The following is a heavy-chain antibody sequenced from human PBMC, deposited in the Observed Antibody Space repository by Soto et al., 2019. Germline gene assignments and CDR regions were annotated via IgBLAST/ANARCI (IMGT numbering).Heavy chain of an antibody. V-gene: IGHV1-69*13. Sequence: GASVKVSCKASGGPFRNSAITWVRQAPGQGLEWMGGIIPLFVTANYAENFQGRVTITADEPRRTVYMELSSLRYEDTAVYYCATGEGAARGGLRSYYYGMDVWGQGTKVTVSS. CDR2: IIPLFVTA. D-gene: IGHD6-6*01. CDR3: ATGEGAARGGLRSYYYGMDV. CDR1: GGPFRNSA. J-gene: IGHJ6*02.